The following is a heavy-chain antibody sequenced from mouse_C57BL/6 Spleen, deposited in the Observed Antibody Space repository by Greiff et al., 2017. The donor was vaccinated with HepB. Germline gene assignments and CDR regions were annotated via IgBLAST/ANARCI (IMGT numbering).Heavy chain of an antibody. CDR2: INPNNGGT. J-gene: IGHJ2*01. V-gene: IGHV1-26*01. D-gene: IGHD1-1*01. CDR1: GYTFTDYY. Sequence: VQLQQSGPELVKPGASVKISCKASGYTFTDYYVNWVKQSHGKSLEWIGDINPNNGGTSYNQKFKGKATLTVDKSSSTAYMELRSLTSEDSAVYYCARDYGSSYCDYWGQGTTLTVSS. CDR3: ARDYGSSYCDY.